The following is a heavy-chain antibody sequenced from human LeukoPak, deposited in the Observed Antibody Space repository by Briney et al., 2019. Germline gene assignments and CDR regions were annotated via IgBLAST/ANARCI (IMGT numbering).Heavy chain of an antibody. Sequence: GASVKVSCKASGYTFTHYGITWVRQAPGQGLEWMGWISAYNGNTNYAQKLQGRVTMTTDTSTSTAYMELRSLRSDDSAVYCCAREMVPSYDSTGYHVIDYWGQGTLVTVSS. CDR1: GYTFTHYG. J-gene: IGHJ4*02. D-gene: IGHD3-22*01. CDR3: AREMVPSYDSTGYHVIDY. CDR2: ISAYNGNT. V-gene: IGHV1-18*01.